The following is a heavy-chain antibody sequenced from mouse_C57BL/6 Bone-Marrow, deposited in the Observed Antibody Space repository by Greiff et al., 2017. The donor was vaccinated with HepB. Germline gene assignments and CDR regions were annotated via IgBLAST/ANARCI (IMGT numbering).Heavy chain of an antibody. V-gene: IGHV5-4*01. CDR2: ISDGGSYT. CDR1: GFTFSSYA. D-gene: IGHD2-4*01. CDR3: ARDPYDYGEGFAY. J-gene: IGHJ3*01. Sequence: EVKLVESGGGLVKPGGSLKLSCAASGFTFSSYAMSWVRQTPEKRLEWVATISDGGSYTYYPDNVKGRFTISRDNAKNNLYLQMSHLKSEDTAMYYCARDPYDYGEGFAYWGQGTLVTVSA.